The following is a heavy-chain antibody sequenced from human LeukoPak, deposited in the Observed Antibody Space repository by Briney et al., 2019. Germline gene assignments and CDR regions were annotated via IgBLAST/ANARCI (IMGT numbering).Heavy chain of an antibody. Sequence: GASVKVSFKASGGTFSSYAISWVRQAPGQGLEWMGRIIPILGIANYAQKFQGRVTITADKSTSTAYMELSSLRSEDTAVYYCARERYSSGWTGDYWGQGTLVTVSS. J-gene: IGHJ4*02. CDR3: ARERYSSGWTGDY. CDR1: GGTFSSYA. CDR2: IIPILGIA. V-gene: IGHV1-69*04. D-gene: IGHD6-19*01.